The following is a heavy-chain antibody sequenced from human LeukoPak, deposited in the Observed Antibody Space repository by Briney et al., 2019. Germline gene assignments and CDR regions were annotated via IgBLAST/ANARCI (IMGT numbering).Heavy chain of an antibody. J-gene: IGHJ4*02. CDR1: GHTFTSYY. CDR2: INPSGGST. V-gene: IGHV1-46*01. D-gene: IGHD3-3*01. Sequence: GASVKVSCKASGHTFTSYYMHWVRQAPGQGLEWMGVINPSGGSTSYAQKFQGRVTMTRDMSTSTVYMELNSLRAEDTAVYYCARVGITHAFDYWGQGTLVTVSS. CDR3: ARVGITHAFDY.